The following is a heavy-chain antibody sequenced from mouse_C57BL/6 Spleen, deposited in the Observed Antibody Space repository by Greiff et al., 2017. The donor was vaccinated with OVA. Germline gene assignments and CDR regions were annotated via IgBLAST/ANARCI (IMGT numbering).Heavy chain of an antibody. CDR2: INPNNGGT. Sequence: EVQLQQSGPELVKPGASVKISCKASGYTFTDYYMNWVKQSHGKSLEWIGDINPNNGGTSYNQKFKGKATLTVDKSSSTAYMELRSLTSEDSAVYYCARGGYDGAMDYWGQGTSVTVSS. D-gene: IGHD3-2*02. CDR3: ARGGYDGAMDY. J-gene: IGHJ4*01. V-gene: IGHV1-26*01. CDR1: GYTFTDYY.